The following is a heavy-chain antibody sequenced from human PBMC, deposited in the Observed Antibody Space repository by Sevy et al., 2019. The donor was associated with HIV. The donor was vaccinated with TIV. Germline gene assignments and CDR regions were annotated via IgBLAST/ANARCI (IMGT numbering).Heavy chain of an antibody. CDR2: IYHSGGT. V-gene: IGHV4-30-2*01. CDR3: ARTYCSGGSCPQGWFDP. D-gene: IGHD2-15*01. CDR1: GGSISSGGYS. J-gene: IGHJ5*02. Sequence: SETLSLTCAVSGGSISSGGYSWSWIRQPPGKGLEWIGYIYHSGGTYYNPSLKSRVTISVDRSKNQFSLKLSSVPAADTAVYYCARTYCSGGSCPQGWFDPWGQGTLVTVSS.